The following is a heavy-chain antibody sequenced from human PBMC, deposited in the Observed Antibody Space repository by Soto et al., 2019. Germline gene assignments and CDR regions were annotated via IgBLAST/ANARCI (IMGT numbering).Heavy chain of an antibody. J-gene: IGHJ3*02. CDR2: IYYSGST. CDR3: ARVQGGYSYGLGAFDI. CDR1: GGSVSSGSYY. Sequence: QVQLQESGPGLVKPSETLSLTCTVSGGSVSSGSYYWSWIRQPPGKGLEWIGYIYYSGSTNYNPSLKSRVTISVDTSKNQFSLKLSSVTAADTAVYYCARVQGGYSYGLGAFDIWGQGTMVTVSS. D-gene: IGHD5-18*01. V-gene: IGHV4-61*01.